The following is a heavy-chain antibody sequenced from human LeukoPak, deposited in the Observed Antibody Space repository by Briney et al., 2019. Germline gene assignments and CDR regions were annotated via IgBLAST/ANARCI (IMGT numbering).Heavy chain of an antibody. CDR2: ISYDGSNK. J-gene: IGHJ4*02. Sequence: GGSLRLSCAASGFTFSSYAMHWVRQAPGKGLEWVAVISYDGSNKYYADSVKGRFTISRDNSKNTLYLQMNSLRAEDTAVYYCASPLIKYSSGANDYWGQGTLVTASS. CDR3: ASPLIKYSSGANDY. V-gene: IGHV3-30-3*01. D-gene: IGHD6-19*01. CDR1: GFTFSSYA.